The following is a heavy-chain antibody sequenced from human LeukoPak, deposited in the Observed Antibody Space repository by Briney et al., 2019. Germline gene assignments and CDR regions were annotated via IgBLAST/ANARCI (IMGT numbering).Heavy chain of an antibody. Sequence: GGSLRLCCAASGFTFSSYWMHWVRQAPGKGLVWVSRINSDGSSTSYADSVKGRFTISRDNAKNTLYLQMNSLRAEDTAVYYCARAYDFWSGATSGIDPWGQGTLVTVSS. CDR3: ARAYDFWSGATSGIDP. CDR2: INSDGSST. V-gene: IGHV3-74*01. J-gene: IGHJ5*02. D-gene: IGHD3-3*01. CDR1: GFTFSSYW.